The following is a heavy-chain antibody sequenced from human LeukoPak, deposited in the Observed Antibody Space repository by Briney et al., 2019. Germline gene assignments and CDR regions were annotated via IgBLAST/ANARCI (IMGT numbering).Heavy chain of an antibody. CDR2: INSDGSST. CDR1: GFTFSSYW. D-gene: IGHD3-9*01. J-gene: IGHJ4*02. CDR3: ARDPTYYDILTGHYFDY. Sequence: PGGSLRLSCAASGFTFSSYWMHWVRQAPGKGLVWVSRINSDGSSTSYADSVKGRFTISRDDAKNTLYLQMNSLRAEDTAVYYCARDPTYYDILTGHYFDYWGQGTLVTVSS. V-gene: IGHV3-74*01.